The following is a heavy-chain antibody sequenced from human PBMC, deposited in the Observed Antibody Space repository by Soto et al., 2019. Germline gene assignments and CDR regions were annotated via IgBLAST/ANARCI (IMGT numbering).Heavy chain of an antibody. CDR3: ARIAPGATTLFAFDI. Sequence: SGPTVVNPTQTLTLTCTFSGFSLSTSGMCVSWIRQPPGKALEWLALIDWDDDKYYSTSLKTRLTISKDTSKNQVVLTMTNMDPVDTATYYCARIAPGATTLFAFDIWGQGTMVTVSS. D-gene: IGHD1-26*01. J-gene: IGHJ3*02. CDR1: GFSLSTSGMC. V-gene: IGHV2-70*01. CDR2: IDWDDDK.